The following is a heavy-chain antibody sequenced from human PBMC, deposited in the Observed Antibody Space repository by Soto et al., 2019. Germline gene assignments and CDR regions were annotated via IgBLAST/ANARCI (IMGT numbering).Heavy chain of an antibody. CDR1: GYTFTGYY. Sequence: ASVKVSCKASGYTFTGYYMHWVRQAPGQGLEWMGWINPNSGGTNYAQKFQGRVTMTRDTSISTAYMELSRLRSDDTAAYYCARGTAAAGDYYYYGMDVWGQGTTV. V-gene: IGHV1-2*02. CDR3: ARGTAAAGDYYYYGMDV. D-gene: IGHD6-13*01. CDR2: INPNSGGT. J-gene: IGHJ6*01.